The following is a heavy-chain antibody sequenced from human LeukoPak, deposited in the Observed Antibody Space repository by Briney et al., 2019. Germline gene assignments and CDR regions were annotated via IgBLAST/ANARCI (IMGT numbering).Heavy chain of an antibody. V-gene: IGHV1-69*04. D-gene: IGHD3-22*01. CDR1: GGTFSSYA. CDR3: ARVPDYYDRSGYFPPNFVDY. CDR2: IIPIFGIA. Sequence: SVKVSCKASGGTFSSYAISWVRQAPGQGLEWMGRIIPIFGIANYAQKFQGRVTITADKSTSTAYMELSSLRSEDTAVYYCARVPDYYDRSGYFPPNFVDYWGQGTLVTVSS. J-gene: IGHJ4*02.